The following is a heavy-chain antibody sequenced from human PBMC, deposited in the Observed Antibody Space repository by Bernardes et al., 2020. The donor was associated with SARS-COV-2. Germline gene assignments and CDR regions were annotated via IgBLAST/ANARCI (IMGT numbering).Heavy chain of an antibody. CDR2: IYYSGST. V-gene: IGHV4-31*03. D-gene: IGHD3-9*01. Sequence: SETLSLTCTVSGGSISSGGYYWSWIRQHPGKGLEWIGYIYYSGSTYYNPSLKSRVTISVDTSKNQFSLKLSSVTAADTAVYYCARSADILTGYPLYWGQGTLVTVSS. CDR1: GGSISSGGYY. J-gene: IGHJ4*02. CDR3: ARSADILTGYPLY.